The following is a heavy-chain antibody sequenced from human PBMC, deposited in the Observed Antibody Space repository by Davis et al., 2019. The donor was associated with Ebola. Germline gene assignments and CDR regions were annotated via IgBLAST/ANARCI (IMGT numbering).Heavy chain of an antibody. D-gene: IGHD1-1*01. J-gene: IGHJ4*02. V-gene: IGHV3-21*01. CDR1: GFTFSSYS. CDR3: ARGRWNYFDY. CDR2: ISSSSSYI. Sequence: GESLKISCAASGFTFSSYSMNWVRQAPGKGLEWVSSISSSSSYIYYADSVKGRFTISRDIAKNSLFLQMNSLRAEDTAVYYCARGRWNYFDYWGQGTLVTVSS.